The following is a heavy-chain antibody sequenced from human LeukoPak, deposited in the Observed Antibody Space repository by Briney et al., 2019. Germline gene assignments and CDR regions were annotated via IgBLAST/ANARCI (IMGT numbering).Heavy chain of an antibody. CDR1: GFTFSSYW. D-gene: IGHD6-19*01. J-gene: IGHJ4*02. Sequence: GGSLRLSCAASGFTFSSYWMNWVRQAPGKGLEWVAKIKQDGSEKDYVDSVKGRFTIFRDNAKNSLYLQMNSLRAEDTAVYYCARVSGWSQQHFDYWGQGTLVTVSS. CDR2: IKQDGSEK. V-gene: IGHV3-7*01. CDR3: ARVSGWSQQHFDY.